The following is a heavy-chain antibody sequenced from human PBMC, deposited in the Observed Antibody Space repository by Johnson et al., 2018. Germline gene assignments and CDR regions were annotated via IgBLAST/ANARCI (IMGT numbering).Heavy chain of an antibody. CDR2: IKQDGREK. J-gene: IGHJ3*02. Sequence: EQLVESGGGLVQPGGSLRLSCAASGFTFSSYWMSWVRQAPGKGLEWVANIKQDGREKYYVDAVKGRFTISRDNAKNSLYQQMNSLRAEDTAVYYCTRDLTVVNDAFDIWGQGTMVTVSS. CDR1: GFTFSSYW. CDR3: TRDLTVVNDAFDI. D-gene: IGHD4-23*01. V-gene: IGHV3-7*01.